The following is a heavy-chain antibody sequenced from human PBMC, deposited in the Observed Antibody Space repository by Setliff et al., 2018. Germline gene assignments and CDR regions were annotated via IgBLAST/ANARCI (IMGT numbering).Heavy chain of an antibody. Sequence: PSETLSLTCTVSAGSISSYFWSWIRQPPGKGLEWIGNIYTSGGTNYNPSLKSRVTISVDASKNQFSLNLDSVTAADTALYYCARESRFGYSGYDCAFDYWGQGALVTVSS. CDR3: ARESRFGYSGYDCAFDY. D-gene: IGHD5-12*01. J-gene: IGHJ4*02. CDR1: AGSISSYF. CDR2: IYTSGGT. V-gene: IGHV4-4*08.